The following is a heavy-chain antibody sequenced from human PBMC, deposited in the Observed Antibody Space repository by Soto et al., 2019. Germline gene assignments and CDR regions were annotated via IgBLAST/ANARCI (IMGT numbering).Heavy chain of an antibody. D-gene: IGHD2-15*01. CDR1: GFTVSSHA. J-gene: IGHJ3*02. CDR3: APHVSCSGGSCQYDAFDI. CDR2: VTADGGT. V-gene: IGHV3-23*01. Sequence: GGSLRLSWEGSGFTVSSHAMTWIRQAPGKGPEWVSTVTADGGTYYADSVKGRFAMSRDTSENTLYLQMNSLGAEDTAAYYCAPHVSCSGGSCQYDAFDIRGQGTMVTVSS.